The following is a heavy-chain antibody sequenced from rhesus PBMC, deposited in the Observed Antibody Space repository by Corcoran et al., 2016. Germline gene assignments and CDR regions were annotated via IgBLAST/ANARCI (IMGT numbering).Heavy chain of an antibody. CDR3: AKRGYCTSTTCYVPFDY. V-gene: IGHV3S42*01. J-gene: IGHJ4*01. CDR1: GFTFSSYW. CDR2: INSGGVST. D-gene: IGHD2-2*01. Sequence: EVQLVESGGGLAKPGGSLRLSCAASGFTFSSYWMNWVRQTQGKGLEWISAINSGGVSTYYADSVKCRFTISRDNSKNTLSLQMNSLRAEDTAVYYCAKRGYCTSTTCYVPFDYWGQGVLVTVSS.